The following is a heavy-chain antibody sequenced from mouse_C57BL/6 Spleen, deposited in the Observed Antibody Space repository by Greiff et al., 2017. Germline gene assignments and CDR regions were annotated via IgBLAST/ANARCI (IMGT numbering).Heavy chain of an antibody. CDR3: ARVTTVGYWYFDV. CDR2: IDPNSGGT. D-gene: IGHD1-1*01. J-gene: IGHJ1*03. V-gene: IGHV1-72*01. CDR1: GYTFTSYW. Sequence: VQLQQPGAELVKPGASVKLSCKASGYTFTSYWMHWVKQRPGRGLEWIGRIDPNSGGTKYNEKFKSKATLTVDKPSSTAYMQLSSLTSEDSAVYYCARVTTVGYWYFDVWGTGTTVTVSS.